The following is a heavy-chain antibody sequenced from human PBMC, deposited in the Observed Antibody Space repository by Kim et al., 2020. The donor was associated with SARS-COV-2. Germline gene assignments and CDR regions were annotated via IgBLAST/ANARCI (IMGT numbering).Heavy chain of an antibody. J-gene: IGHJ5*02. CDR1: GGTFSSYA. Sequence: SVKVSCKASGGTFSSYAISWVRQAPGQGLEWRGRIIPILGIANYTQKFQGRVTITADKSTSTAYMELSSLRSEDTAVYYCARDKRTTVTNWFDPWGQGTLVTVSS. CDR3: ARDKRTTVTNWFDP. V-gene: IGHV1-69*04. D-gene: IGHD4-17*01. CDR2: IIPILGIA.